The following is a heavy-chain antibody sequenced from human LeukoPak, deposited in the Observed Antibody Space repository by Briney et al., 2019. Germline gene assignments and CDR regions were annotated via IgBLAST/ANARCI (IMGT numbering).Heavy chain of an antibody. Sequence: ASVKVSCKASGGTFSSYAISWVRQAPGQGLEWMGGIIPIFGTANYAQKFQGRVTITADESTSTAYMELSSLRSEDTAVYYCARDARPGIAAAGTLDYRGQGTLVTVSS. J-gene: IGHJ4*02. CDR1: GGTFSSYA. CDR2: IIPIFGTA. V-gene: IGHV1-69*13. D-gene: IGHD6-13*01. CDR3: ARDARPGIAAAGTLDY.